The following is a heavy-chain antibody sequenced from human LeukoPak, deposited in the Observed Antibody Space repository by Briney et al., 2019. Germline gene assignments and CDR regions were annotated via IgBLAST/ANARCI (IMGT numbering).Heavy chain of an antibody. V-gene: IGHV4-59*01. J-gene: IGHJ5*02. CDR2: IYYSGST. CDR3: ARDVGNFNWFDL. D-gene: IGHD4-23*01. CDR1: GGSISSYY. Sequence: KPSETLSLTCTVSGGSISSYYWSWIRQPPGKGLEWIGYIYYSGSTNYNPSLKSRVTISVDTSKNQFSLKLSSVTAADTAVYYCARDVGNFNWFDLWGQGTLVTVSS.